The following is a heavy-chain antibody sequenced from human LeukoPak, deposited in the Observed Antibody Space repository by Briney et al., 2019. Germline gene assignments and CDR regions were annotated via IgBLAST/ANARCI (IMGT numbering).Heavy chain of an antibody. Sequence: SGPTRVNPTQTLTLTCTFSGFSLSTSGLGVGWIRQPPGKALEWLALIYWNNDKRYSPSLKSRLTITKDTSKNQVVLTMTNMDPVDTATYYCAHRPLGNWFDPWGQGTLVTVSS. CDR1: GFSLSTSGLG. CDR3: AHRPLGNWFDP. V-gene: IGHV2-5*01. CDR2: IYWNNDK. J-gene: IGHJ5*02.